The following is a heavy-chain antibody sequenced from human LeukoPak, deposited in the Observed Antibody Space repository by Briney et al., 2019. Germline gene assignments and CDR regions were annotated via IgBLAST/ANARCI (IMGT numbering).Heavy chain of an antibody. Sequence: PSETLSLTCTVSGGSITSYYWSWIRQPPGKGLERIGYIYYSGSTNYNPSLKSRVTISVDTSKNQFSLKLCSVTAADTAVYYCARLWDHRNDYYYYGMDVWGQGTTVTVSS. D-gene: IGHD4-11*01. CDR1: GGSITSYY. J-gene: IGHJ6*02. V-gene: IGHV4-59*08. CDR3: ARLWDHRNDYYYYGMDV. CDR2: IYYSGST.